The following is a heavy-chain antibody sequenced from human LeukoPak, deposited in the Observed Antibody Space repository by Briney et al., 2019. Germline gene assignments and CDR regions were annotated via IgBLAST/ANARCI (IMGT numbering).Heavy chain of an antibody. J-gene: IGHJ4*02. D-gene: IGHD3-22*01. CDR1: GGSISSGSYY. Sequence: PSQTLSLTCTVSGGSISSGSYYWSWIRQPAGKGLEWIGRIYTSGSTNYNPSLKSRVTISVDTSKNQFSLKLSSVTAADTAVYYCARALYDSSGYYFDYWGQGTLVTVSS. CDR3: ARALYDSSGYYFDY. V-gene: IGHV4-61*02. CDR2: IYTSGST.